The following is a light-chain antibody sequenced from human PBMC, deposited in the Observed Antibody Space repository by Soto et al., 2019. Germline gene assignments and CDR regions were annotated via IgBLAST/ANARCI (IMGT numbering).Light chain of an antibody. CDR1: QSVSSY. CDR3: QQRFNWPRFT. V-gene: IGKV3-11*01. J-gene: IGKJ2*01. Sequence: EIVLTQSPATLSLSPGERATLSCRASQSVSSYLAWYQQQPGQAPRLLIYDASNRATGIPARFSGGGSGTVFTLTISSLEPEDFAVYYCQQRFNWPRFTFGQGTKLEIK. CDR2: DAS.